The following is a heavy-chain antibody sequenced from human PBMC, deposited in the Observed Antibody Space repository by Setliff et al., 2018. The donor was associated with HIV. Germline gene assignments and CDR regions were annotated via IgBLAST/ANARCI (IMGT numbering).Heavy chain of an antibody. CDR3: ARGSWKDGAQGYFFDH. V-gene: IGHV4-59*02. Sequence: SETLSLTCTVSGGSVTSYYWSWIRQSPEKGLEWIGYIYHTGITNYNPSLKSRLSTSIDTPKNQFSLSLRSVTAADTAVYYCARGSWKDGAQGYFFDHWGQGTLVTVSS. CDR1: GGSVTSYY. D-gene: IGHD1-1*01. CDR2: IYHTGIT. J-gene: IGHJ4*02.